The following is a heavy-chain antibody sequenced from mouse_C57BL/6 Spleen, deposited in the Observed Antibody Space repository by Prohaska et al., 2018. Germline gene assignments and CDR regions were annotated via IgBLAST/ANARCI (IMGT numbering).Heavy chain of an antibody. CDR2: INPNYGTT. Sequence: QSNGKSLEWIGVINPNYGTTSYNQKFKGKATLTVDQSSSTAYMQLNSLTSEDSAVYYCARSSSFAYWGQGTLVTVSA. CDR3: ARSSSFAY. V-gene: IGHV1-39*01. J-gene: IGHJ3*01.